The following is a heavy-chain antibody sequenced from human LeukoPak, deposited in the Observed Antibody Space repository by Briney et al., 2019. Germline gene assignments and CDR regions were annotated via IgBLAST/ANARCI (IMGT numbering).Heavy chain of an antibody. D-gene: IGHD3-3*01. V-gene: IGHV4-59*12. CDR2: IYYSGST. CDR3: ARALHDLYYYYYMDV. CDR1: GGSISSYY. J-gene: IGHJ6*03. Sequence: SETLSLTCTVSGGSISSYYWSWIRQPPGKGLEWIGYIYYSGSTYYNPSLKIRVTISVDTSKNQFSLKLSSVTAADTAVYYCARALHDLYYYYYMDVWGKGTTVTVSS.